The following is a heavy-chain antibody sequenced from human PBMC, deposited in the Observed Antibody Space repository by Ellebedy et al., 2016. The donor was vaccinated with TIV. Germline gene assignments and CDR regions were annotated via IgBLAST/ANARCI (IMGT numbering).Heavy chain of an antibody. CDR3: ARDSDNDLGPDY. V-gene: IGHV3-21*01. J-gene: IGHJ4*02. CDR2: ISSSSSYI. CDR1: GFTFSSYA. D-gene: IGHD3-16*01. Sequence: PGGSLRLSCAASGFTFSSYAMSWVRQAPGKGLEWVSSISSSSSYIYYADSVKGRFTISRDNAKNSLYLQMNSLRAEDTAVYYCARDSDNDLGPDYWGQGTLVTVSS.